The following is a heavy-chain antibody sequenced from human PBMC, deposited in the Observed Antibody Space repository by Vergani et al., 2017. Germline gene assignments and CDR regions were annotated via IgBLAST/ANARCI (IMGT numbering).Heavy chain of an antibody. D-gene: IGHD6-19*01. CDR1: GFTFRSYA. CDR3: SRDRGIAVAGPLDY. Sequence: QVQLVESGGGVVQPGRSLRLSCAASGFTFRSYAMHWVRQAPGKGLEWVAVISYDGSNKYYADSVKGRFTISRDNSKNTLYLQMNSLGAEDTAVYYCSRDRGIAVAGPLDYWGQGTLVTVSS. CDR2: ISYDGSNK. J-gene: IGHJ4*02. V-gene: IGHV3-30-3*01.